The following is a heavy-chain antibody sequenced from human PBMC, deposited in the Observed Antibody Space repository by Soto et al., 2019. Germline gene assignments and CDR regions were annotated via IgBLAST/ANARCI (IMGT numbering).Heavy chain of an antibody. CDR1: GFTFNSYS. V-gene: IGHV3-48*01. Sequence: GGSLRLSCAASGFTFNSYSMNWVRQAPGKGLEWVAYISSSSSTIYYADSVKGRFTISRDNAKNSLYLQMNSLRAEDTAVYYCAASIAATRRYFDNWGQGTLVTVSS. CDR3: AASIAATRRYFDN. J-gene: IGHJ4*02. D-gene: IGHD6-25*01. CDR2: ISSSSSTI.